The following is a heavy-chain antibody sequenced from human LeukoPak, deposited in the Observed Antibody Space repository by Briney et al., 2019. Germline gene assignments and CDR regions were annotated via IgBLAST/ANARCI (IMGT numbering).Heavy chain of an antibody. CDR2: MNPNSGNT. CDR3: ARGQSSGWFTQTYYFDY. CDR1: GYTFTSYD. V-gene: IGHV1-8*01. J-gene: IGHJ4*02. D-gene: IGHD6-19*01. Sequence: ASVKVSCKASGYTFTSYDINWVRQATGQGLEWMGWMNPNSGNTGYAQKFQGRVTMTRNTSISTAYMELSSLRSEDTAVYYCARGQSSGWFTQTYYFDYWGQGTLVTVSS.